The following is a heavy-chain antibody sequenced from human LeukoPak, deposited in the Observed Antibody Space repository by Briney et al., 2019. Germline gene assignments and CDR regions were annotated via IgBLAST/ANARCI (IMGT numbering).Heavy chain of an antibody. V-gene: IGHV3-30*18. J-gene: IGHJ4*02. CDR1: GFTFSSYG. CDR2: ISNDGSDK. Sequence: QTGGSLRLSCAASGFTFSSYGIYWVRQAPGKGLEWMALISNDGSDKYCAESMKGRITISRDNAENTLYLQMNNLRPDDTAFYFCVKEGVEYSYSYGDYWGQGTLVTVSS. CDR3: VKEGVEYSYSYGDY. D-gene: IGHD3-16*01.